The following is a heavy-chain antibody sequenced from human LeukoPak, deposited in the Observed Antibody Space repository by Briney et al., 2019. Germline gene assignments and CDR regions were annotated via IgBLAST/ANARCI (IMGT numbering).Heavy chain of an antibody. Sequence: SETLSLTCTVSGDSFSSVTDYWAWIRQPPGKGLEWIATGDYSGGTYYNPSLESRVAISADMSKNQISLQLTSVTGADTAVYYCAGERGEEYSSGWYKTNFFYNWGQGVRVTVSS. CDR3: AGERGEEYSSGWYKTNFFYN. J-gene: IGHJ4*02. CDR2: GDYSGGT. V-gene: IGHV4-39*07. CDR1: GDSFSSVTDY. D-gene: IGHD6-19*01.